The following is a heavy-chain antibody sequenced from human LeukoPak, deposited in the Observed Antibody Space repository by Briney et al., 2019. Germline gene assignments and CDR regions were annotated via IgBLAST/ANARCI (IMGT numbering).Heavy chain of an antibody. D-gene: IGHD5-12*01. J-gene: IGHJ4*02. CDR3: PRVGGYDWVLDY. Sequence: SETLSLTCAVSVYSLSSGYYWGWIRQPPGKGREWIGSIYHSGSTYYNPSFKSRVTIPVDTSKNQFSLKLSSVPPTPQPVYSFPRVGGYDWVLDYWGQGTLVTVSS. V-gene: IGHV4-38-2*01. CDR2: IYHSGST. CDR1: VYSLSSGYY.